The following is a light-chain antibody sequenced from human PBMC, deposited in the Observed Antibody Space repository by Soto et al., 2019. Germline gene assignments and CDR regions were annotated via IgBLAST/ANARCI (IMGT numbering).Light chain of an antibody. Sequence: QSALTQPASVSGSPGQSTTISCTGTSSDAGDYNYVSWYQQHPGKAPKLMIYEVSNRPSGVSNRFSGSKSGNTASPTISGLQAEDEADYYCSSYTSSSTLVFGGGTKLTVL. J-gene: IGLJ3*02. CDR2: EVS. CDR1: SSDAGDYNY. V-gene: IGLV2-14*01. CDR3: SSYTSSSTLV.